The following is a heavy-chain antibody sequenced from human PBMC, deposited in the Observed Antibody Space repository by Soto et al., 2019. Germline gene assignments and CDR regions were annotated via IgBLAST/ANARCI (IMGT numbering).Heavy chain of an antibody. J-gene: IGHJ4*02. D-gene: IGHD6-13*01. CDR1: GGSISSTNYY. CDR2: IYYSGST. Sequence: QLQLQESGPGLVKPSETLSLTCTVSGGSISSTNYYWGWIRQPPGKGLEWIGIIYYSGSTYYDPPFMSRVTIAVATSNNQFPLELIIVTAADTAVYYCARRQSRSLFDYWGQGTLVTFS. CDR3: ARRQSRSLFDY. V-gene: IGHV4-39*01.